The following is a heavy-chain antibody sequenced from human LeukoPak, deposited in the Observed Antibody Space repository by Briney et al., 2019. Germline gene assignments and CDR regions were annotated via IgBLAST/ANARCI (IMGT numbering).Heavy chain of an antibody. Sequence: SVKVSCKASGYTFTSYGISWVRQAPGQGLEWMGRIIPILGIANYAQKFQGRVTITADKSTSTAYMELSSLRSEDTAVYYCARDSEATGHFDYWGQGTLVTVSS. CDR1: GYTFTSYG. CDR3: ARDSEATGHFDY. CDR2: IIPILGIA. J-gene: IGHJ4*02. V-gene: IGHV1-69*04.